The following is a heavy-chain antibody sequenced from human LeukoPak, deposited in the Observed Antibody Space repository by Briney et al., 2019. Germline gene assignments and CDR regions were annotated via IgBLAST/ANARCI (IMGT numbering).Heavy chain of an antibody. CDR1: GYTFTGYY. Sequence: GASVKVSCKASGYTFTGYYMHWVRQAPGQGLEWMGWINPNNGGTNYAQKFQGRVTMTRDTSISTAYMELSRLRSDDTAVYYCARDRRKFGEVSEDYWGQGTLVTVSS. CDR2: INPNNGGT. D-gene: IGHD3-10*01. J-gene: IGHJ4*02. CDR3: ARDRRKFGEVSEDY. V-gene: IGHV1-2*02.